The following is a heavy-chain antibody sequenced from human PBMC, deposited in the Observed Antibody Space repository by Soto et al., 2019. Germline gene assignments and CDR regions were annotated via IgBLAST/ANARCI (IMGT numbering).Heavy chain of an antibody. D-gene: IGHD3-10*01. Sequence: QGQLVESGGGLVKPGGSLRLSCSASGFTFSGFYMSWIRQAPGKGLEWVSYIDGSGSDIFYADSVKGRFTISRDNAKNSLYLQMNSLRDEDTAVYPWARLIGTGAGDYWGQGTLVTVSS. J-gene: IGHJ4*02. V-gene: IGHV3-11*01. CDR2: IDGSGSDI. CDR1: GFTFSGFY. CDR3: ARLIGTGAGDY.